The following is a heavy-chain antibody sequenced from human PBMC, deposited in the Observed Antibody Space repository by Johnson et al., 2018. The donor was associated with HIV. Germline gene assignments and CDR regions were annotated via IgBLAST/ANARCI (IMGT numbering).Heavy chain of an antibody. J-gene: IGHJ3*02. CDR3: ARDRGNYDDAFDI. Sequence: QVQLVESGVGLVKPGGSLRLSCAASGFTVSNNYMSWVRQAPGTGLEWVSAISGSGGSTYYADSVKGRFTISRDNAKNSLYLQMNSLRAEDTAVYYCARDRGNYDDAFDIWGQGTMVTVSS. V-gene: IGHV3-11*04. CDR1: GFTVSNNY. D-gene: IGHD1-7*01. CDR2: ISGSGGST.